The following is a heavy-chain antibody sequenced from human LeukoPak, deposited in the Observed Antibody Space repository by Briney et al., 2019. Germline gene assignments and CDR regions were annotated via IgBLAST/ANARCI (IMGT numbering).Heavy chain of an antibody. J-gene: IGHJ4*02. CDR2: ISDSGGRT. CDR3: AKRGVVVRVILVGFHKEAYYFDS. D-gene: IGHD3-10*01. CDR1: GIALSNYG. Sequence: GGSLGLSCAVSGIALSNYGMTWVRQAPGKGLEWVAGISDSGGRTNYADSVQGRFTISRDNPKNTLYLQMNSLRAEDTAVYFCAKRGVVVRVILVGFHKEAYYFDSWGQGALVTVSS. V-gene: IGHV3-23*01.